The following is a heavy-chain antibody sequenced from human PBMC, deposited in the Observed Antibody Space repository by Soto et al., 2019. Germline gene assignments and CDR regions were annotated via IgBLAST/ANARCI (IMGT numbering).Heavy chain of an antibody. Sequence: GGSLRLSCAASGFTFSSYAMHWVRQAPGKGLEWVAVISYDGSNKYYADSVKGRFSISRDNSKNTLYLQMNSLRAEDTAVYDCARDLIRGDYYYGMDVWGQGTTVTVSS. D-gene: IGHD3-10*01. CDR2: ISYDGSNK. J-gene: IGHJ6*02. CDR3: ARDLIRGDYYYGMDV. V-gene: IGHV3-30-3*01. CDR1: GFTFSSYA.